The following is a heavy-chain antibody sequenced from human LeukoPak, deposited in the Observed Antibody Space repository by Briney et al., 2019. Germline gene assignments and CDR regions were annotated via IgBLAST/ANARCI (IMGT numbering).Heavy chain of an antibody. CDR1: SDSISSTSGTYF. D-gene: IGHD1-1*01. Sequence: PSQTLPLTCSVSSDSISSTSGTYFWGWIRQPAGKGLEWIGRINTSGSTNYNPSLKSQVTMSVDTSKNQFSLKVTSVTAADTAVYYCARYRLGWFDPWGQGTLVTVSS. V-gene: IGHV4-61*02. CDR2: INTSGST. CDR3: ARYRLGWFDP. J-gene: IGHJ5*02.